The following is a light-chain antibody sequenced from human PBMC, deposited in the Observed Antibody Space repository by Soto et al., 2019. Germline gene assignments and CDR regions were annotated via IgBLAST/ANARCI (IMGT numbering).Light chain of an antibody. CDR1: QGISSW. CDR2: AAS. V-gene: IGKV1-12*01. J-gene: IGKJ5*01. Sequence: DLQMTQSPSSVSSSVGDRVTITCRASQGISSWLAWYQQKPGKAPKLLIYAASTLQSGFPSRFGGSEAGTDFTLTLSSLQPEDFAIYYCQEASRMPITFGQGTRREIK. CDR3: QEASRMPIT.